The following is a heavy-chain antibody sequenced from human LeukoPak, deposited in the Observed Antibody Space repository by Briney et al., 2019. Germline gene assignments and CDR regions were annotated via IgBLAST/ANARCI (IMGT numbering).Heavy chain of an antibody. J-gene: IGHJ5*02. CDR2: INHSGST. V-gene: IGHV4-34*01. CDR3: ARLNKPGWFDP. Sequence: SETLSLTCAVYGGSFSGYYWSWIRQPPGKGLEWIGEINHSGSTNHNPSLKSRLTISVDTSKNQFSLKLTSVTAADTAVYYCARLNKPGWFDPWGQGTLVTVSS. D-gene: IGHD1-14*01. CDR1: GGSFSGYY.